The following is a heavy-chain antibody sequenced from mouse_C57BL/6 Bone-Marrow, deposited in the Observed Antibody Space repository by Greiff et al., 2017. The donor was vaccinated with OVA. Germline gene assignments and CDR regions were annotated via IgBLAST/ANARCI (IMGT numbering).Heavy chain of an antibody. J-gene: IGHJ1*03. CDR2: IRSKSNNYAT. Sequence: EVQLVESGGGLVQPKGSLKLSCAASGFSFNTYAMNWVRQAPGKGLEWVARIRSKSNNYATYYADSVKDRFTISRDDSESMLYLQMNNLKTEDTAMYYCVRGYYYGRSHWYFDVWGTGTTVTVSS. CDR1: GFSFNTYA. D-gene: IGHD1-1*01. V-gene: IGHV10-1*01. CDR3: VRGYYYGRSHWYFDV.